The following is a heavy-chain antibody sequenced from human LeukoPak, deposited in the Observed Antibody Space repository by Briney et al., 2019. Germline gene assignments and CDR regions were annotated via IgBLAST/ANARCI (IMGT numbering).Heavy chain of an antibody. CDR2: VIPCPGTP. Sequence: GASVRVSCSASGGSFSSHGFYWVRQAPRPGLEWMGGVIPCPGTPHYAQKFQGRVTITTDESTSSAYMEVISLTSEDTGVYYCATTGQLVPDYNRNDMDVWGIGTTVTVSS. CDR3: ATTGQLVPDYNRNDMDV. D-gene: IGHD6-6*01. V-gene: IGHV1-69*05. J-gene: IGHJ6*03. CDR1: GGSFSSHG.